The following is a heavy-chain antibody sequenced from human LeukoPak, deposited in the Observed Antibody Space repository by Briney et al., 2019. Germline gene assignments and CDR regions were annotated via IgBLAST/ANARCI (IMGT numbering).Heavy chain of an antibody. CDR3: ARDRGGSYRDYFDY. CDR1: GFTFSSYW. Sequence: PGGSLRLSCAASGFTFSSYWKSWVRQAPGKGLEWVANIKQDGSEKYYVDSVKGRFTISRDNAKNSLYLQMNSLRAEDTAVYYCARDRGGSYRDYFDYWGQGTLVTVSS. D-gene: IGHD1-26*01. V-gene: IGHV3-7*01. CDR2: IKQDGSEK. J-gene: IGHJ4*02.